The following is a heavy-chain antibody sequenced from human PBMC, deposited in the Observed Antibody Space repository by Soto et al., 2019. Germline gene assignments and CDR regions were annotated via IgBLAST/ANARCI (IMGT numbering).Heavy chain of an antibody. D-gene: IGHD6-6*01. Sequence: EVQLVESGGGLVQPGRSLRLSCATSGFTFDDYAMHWVRQAPGKGLEWVSGISWNSGSIGYADSVKGRFTISRDNAKNSLYLQMNSLRPEDTALYYCAKDMGSIAARLDSWGQGTLVTVSS. J-gene: IGHJ4*02. CDR2: ISWNSGSI. V-gene: IGHV3-9*01. CDR3: AKDMGSIAARLDS. CDR1: GFTFDDYA.